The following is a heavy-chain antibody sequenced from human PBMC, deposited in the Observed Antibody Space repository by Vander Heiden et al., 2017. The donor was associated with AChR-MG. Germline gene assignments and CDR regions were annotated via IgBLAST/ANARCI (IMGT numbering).Heavy chain of an antibody. CDR1: GFKNFDNFA. CDR3: AKTFFYGSGTLDFPLFGLDV. D-gene: IGHD3-10*01. Sequence: EVQLLESEGGLVQPGESLRLSCAASGFKNFDNFAINWVRQAPGRGLEWVSLISSSGAATYYADSVKGRFTISRDNSKNTLSLHMNSLRADDTAVYYCAKTFFYGSGTLDFPLFGLDVWGQGTTVTVSS. CDR2: ISSSGAAT. V-gene: IGHV3-23*01. J-gene: IGHJ6*02.